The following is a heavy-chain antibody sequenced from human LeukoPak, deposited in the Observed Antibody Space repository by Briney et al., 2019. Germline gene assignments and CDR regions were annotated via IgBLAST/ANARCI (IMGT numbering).Heavy chain of an antibody. CDR1: GYTLTELS. Sequence: ASVKVSCTVSGYTLTELSMHWVRQAPGQGLEWMGIINPSGGSTSYAQKFQGRVTMTRDTSTSTVYMELSSLRSEDTAVYYCATEGGYYDSSGYLDPFDYWGQGTLVTVSS. V-gene: IGHV1-46*01. J-gene: IGHJ4*02. D-gene: IGHD3-22*01. CDR3: ATEGGYYDSSGYLDPFDY. CDR2: INPSGGST.